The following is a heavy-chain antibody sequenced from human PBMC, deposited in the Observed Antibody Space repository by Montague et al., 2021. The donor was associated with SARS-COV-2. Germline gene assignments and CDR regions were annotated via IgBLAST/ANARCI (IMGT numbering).Heavy chain of an antibody. CDR2: ISGSGGNT. J-gene: IGHJ4*02. V-gene: IGHV3-23*01. CDR3: VRKNYYGSGSFSTFDY. CDR1: GYSFINYA. D-gene: IGHD3-10*01. Sequence: SLRLSCAAPGYSFINYAMGWVRQAPGKGLELVSVISGSGGNTYFADSVRGRFTISRDNSKNTLYLQMNSLGAEDTAVYYCVRKNYYGSGSFSTFDYWGQGTLVTVAS.